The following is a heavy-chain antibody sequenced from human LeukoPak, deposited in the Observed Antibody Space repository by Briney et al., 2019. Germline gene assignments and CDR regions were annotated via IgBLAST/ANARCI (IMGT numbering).Heavy chain of an antibody. CDR3: ARDNYDSGGYSPFYYYYGMDV. CDR2: ISYDGNNK. D-gene: IGHD3-22*01. V-gene: IGHV3-30*03. Sequence: GRSLRLSCADSGFTFNNYGMHWVRQAPGKGLEWVAVISYDGNNKYYADSVKGRFTISRDNSKNTLYLQMNGLRAEDTAVYYCARDNYDSGGYSPFYYYYGMDVWGQGTTVTVSS. CDR1: GFTFNNYG. J-gene: IGHJ6*02.